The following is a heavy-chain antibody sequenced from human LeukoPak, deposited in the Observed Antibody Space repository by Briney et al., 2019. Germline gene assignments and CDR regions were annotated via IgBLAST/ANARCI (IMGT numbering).Heavy chain of an antibody. CDR3: ARGGVRPNVVVVAATRGAFDI. V-gene: IGHV3-53*01. CDR2: IYNGGNT. Sequence: GGSLRLSCAASGFTVSGNYMNWLRQAPGKGLEWVSVIYNGGNTYYADSVKGRFTISRDNSKNTLYLQMNSLRAEDTAGYYCARGGVRPNVVVVAATRGAFDIWGQGTMVTVSS. CDR1: GFTVSGNY. J-gene: IGHJ3*02. D-gene: IGHD2-15*01.